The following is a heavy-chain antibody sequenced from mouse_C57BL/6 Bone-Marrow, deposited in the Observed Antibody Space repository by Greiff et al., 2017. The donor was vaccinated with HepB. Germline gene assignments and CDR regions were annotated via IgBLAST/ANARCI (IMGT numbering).Heavy chain of an antibody. Sequence: DVKLVESEGGLVQPGSSMKLSCTASGFTFSDYYMAWVRQVPEKGLEWVANINYDGSSTYYLDSLKSRFIISRDNAKNILYLQMSSLKSEDTATYYCAMVYYGSSGDWYFDVWGRGTTVTVFS. CDR3: AMVYYGSSGDWYFDV. D-gene: IGHD1-1*01. CDR2: INYDGSST. CDR1: GFTFSDYY. J-gene: IGHJ1*03. V-gene: IGHV5-16*01.